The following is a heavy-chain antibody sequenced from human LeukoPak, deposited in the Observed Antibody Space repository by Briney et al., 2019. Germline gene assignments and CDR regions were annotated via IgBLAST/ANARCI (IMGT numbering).Heavy chain of an antibody. J-gene: IGHJ3*02. CDR2: IIPIFGTA. D-gene: IGHD3-22*01. Sequence: ASVKVSCKASGGTFSSYAISWVRQVPGQGLEWMGGIIPIFGTANYAQKFQGRVTITTDESTSTAYMELSSLRSEDTAVYYCARTLTYDSSGYYYEAFDIWGQGTMVTVSS. CDR3: ARTLTYDSSGYYYEAFDI. CDR1: GGTFSSYA. V-gene: IGHV1-69*05.